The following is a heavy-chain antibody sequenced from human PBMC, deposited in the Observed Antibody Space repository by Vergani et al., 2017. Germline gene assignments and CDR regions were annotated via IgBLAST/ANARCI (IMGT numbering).Heavy chain of an antibody. CDR2: IQFDGSNQ. D-gene: IGHD3-16*01. V-gene: IGHV3-30*02. Sequence: QVQLVESGGGVVQRGGSLRLSCATSGFTLSDYDMQWIRQGPGKGLEFVAFIQFDGSNQYYADSVKGRFTLSRDFSKNTLYLQMNSLRTDDTATYYCAKHFRGWGIYFRGPGTQVIVSS. CDR3: AKHFRGWGIYF. CDR1: GFTLSDYD. J-gene: IGHJ4*01.